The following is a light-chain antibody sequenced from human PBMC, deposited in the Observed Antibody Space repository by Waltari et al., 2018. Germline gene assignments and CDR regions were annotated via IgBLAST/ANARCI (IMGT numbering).Light chain of an antibody. CDR1: QSISSW. CDR2: DAS. V-gene: IGKV1-5*01. CDR3: QQYNSYSA. Sequence: DIQMTQSPSTLSASVGDRVTITCRASQSISSWLAWYQLKPGKAPKLLIYDASSLESGVPSRFSGSGSGTEFTLTISSLQPDDFATYYCQQYNSYSAFGPGTKVDIK. J-gene: IGKJ3*01.